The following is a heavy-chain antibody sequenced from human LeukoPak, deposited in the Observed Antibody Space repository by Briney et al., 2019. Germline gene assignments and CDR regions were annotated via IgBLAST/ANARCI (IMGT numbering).Heavy chain of an antibody. CDR2: IYYSGST. Sequence: PSQTLSLTCTVSGGSISSGSYYWSWIRQHPGKGLEWIGYIYYSGSTYYNPSLKSRVTISVDTSKNQFSLKLSSVPPADTAVYYCARVSRGSTTSCYVTHWGQGTLVTVSS. D-gene: IGHD2-2*01. J-gene: IGHJ4*02. CDR1: GGSISSGSYY. CDR3: ARVSRGSTTSCYVTH. V-gene: IGHV4-31*03.